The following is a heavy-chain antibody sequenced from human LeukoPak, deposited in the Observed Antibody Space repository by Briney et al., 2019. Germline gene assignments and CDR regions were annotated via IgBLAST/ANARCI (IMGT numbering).Heavy chain of an antibody. J-gene: IGHJ4*02. D-gene: IGHD3-10*01. Sequence: GGSLRLSCAASGFTFSSYAMSWFRQAPGKGLEWVSAISGSGGSTYYADSVKGRFTISRDNAKNSLYLQMNSLRAEDTAVYYCASDGDLFDYWGQGTLVTVSS. CDR3: ASDGDLFDY. V-gene: IGHV3-23*01. CDR1: GFTFSSYA. CDR2: ISGSGGST.